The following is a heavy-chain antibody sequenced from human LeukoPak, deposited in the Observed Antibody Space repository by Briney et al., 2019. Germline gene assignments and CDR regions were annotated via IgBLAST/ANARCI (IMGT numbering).Heavy chain of an antibody. CDR1: GFTLSSYA. D-gene: IGHD6-13*01. Sequence: GGSLRLSCAASGFTLSSYAMSWVRQGPGKGLEWVSAISVSGNTYHADSVKGRFTISRDSSKNTLYLQMNSLRAEDTAVYYCARTFYSSSWYSNYYYYYYMDVWGKGTTVTVSS. CDR3: ARTFYSSSWYSNYYYYYYMDV. CDR2: ISVSGNT. J-gene: IGHJ6*03. V-gene: IGHV3-23*01.